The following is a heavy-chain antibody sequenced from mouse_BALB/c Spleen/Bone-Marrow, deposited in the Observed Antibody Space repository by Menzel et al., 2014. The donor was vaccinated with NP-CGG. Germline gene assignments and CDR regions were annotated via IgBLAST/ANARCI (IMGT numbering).Heavy chain of an antibody. V-gene: IGHV1-54*01. Sequence: VKLMESGAELVRPGTSVKVSCKASGYAFTNYLIECVKQRPGQGLEWIGVINPGSGGTNYNEKFKAKATLTADKSSSTAYMQLSSLTSDDSAVYFCARCLTGTSAMDYWGQGTSVTVSS. CDR2: INPGSGGT. D-gene: IGHD4-1*01. CDR3: ARCLTGTSAMDY. J-gene: IGHJ4*01. CDR1: GYAFTNYL.